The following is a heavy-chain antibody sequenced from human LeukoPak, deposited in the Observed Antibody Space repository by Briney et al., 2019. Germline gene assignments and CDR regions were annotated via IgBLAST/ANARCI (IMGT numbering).Heavy chain of an antibody. V-gene: IGHV3-30*04. CDR2: ISYDGSNK. CDR3: AKEAAAGNPHY. CDR1: GFTFSSYA. J-gene: IGHJ4*02. Sequence: PGGSLRLSCAASGFTFSSYATHWVRQAPGKGLEWVAVISYDGSNKYYADSVKGRFTISRDNSKNTLYLQMNSLRAEDTAVYYCAKEAAAGNPHYWGQGTLVTVSS. D-gene: IGHD6-13*01.